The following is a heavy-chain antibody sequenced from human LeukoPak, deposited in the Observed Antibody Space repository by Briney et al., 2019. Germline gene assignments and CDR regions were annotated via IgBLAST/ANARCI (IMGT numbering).Heavy chain of an antibody. CDR1: GGSISSYY. CDR2: IYYSGST. CDR3: ARVRPLTGENSYYGMDV. Sequence: PSETLSLTCTVSGGSISSYYWSWIRQPPGEGLEWIGYIYYSGSTNYNPSLQRRVTISVDTSKNQFSLKLSSVTAADTAVYYCARVRPLTGENSYYGMDVWGQGTTVTVSS. J-gene: IGHJ6*02. D-gene: IGHD7-27*01. V-gene: IGHV4-59*01.